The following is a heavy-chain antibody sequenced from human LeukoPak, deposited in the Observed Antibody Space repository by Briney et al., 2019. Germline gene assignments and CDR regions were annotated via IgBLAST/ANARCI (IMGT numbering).Heavy chain of an antibody. CDR3: TRDQTPYY. CDR2: IRGKIYGGTP. J-gene: IGHJ4*02. V-gene: IGHV3-49*04. CDR1: GFTFGDYA. Sequence: PGGSLRLSCTASGFTFGDYAMTWVRQAPGKGLEWVGFIRGKIYGGTPEYAASVKGGFTISRDDSKGIAYLQMNSLKTEDTAVYYCTRDQTPYYWGQGTLVTVSS.